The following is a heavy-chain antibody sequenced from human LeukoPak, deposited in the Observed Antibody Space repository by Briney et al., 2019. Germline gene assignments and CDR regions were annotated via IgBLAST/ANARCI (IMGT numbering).Heavy chain of an antibody. CDR3: AKYDFWSGPYYMDV. V-gene: IGHV1-69*13. CDR2: IIPIFGTA. CDR1: GYTFTSYA. J-gene: IGHJ6*03. Sequence: SVTVSCKTSGYTFTSYAISWVRQAPGQGLEWMGGIIPIFGTANYAQKFQGRVTITADESTSTAYTELSSLRSEDTAVYYCAKYDFWSGPYYMDVWGKGTTVTVSS. D-gene: IGHD3-3*01.